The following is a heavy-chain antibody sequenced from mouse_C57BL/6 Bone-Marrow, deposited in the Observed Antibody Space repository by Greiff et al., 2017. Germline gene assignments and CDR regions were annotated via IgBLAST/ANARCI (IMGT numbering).Heavy chain of an antibody. V-gene: IGHV1-53*01. CDR1: GYTFTSYW. CDR3: ARSHYYGGDFDY. J-gene: IGHJ2*01. CDR2: INPSNGGT. D-gene: IGHD1-2*01. Sequence: QVQLQQPGTELVKPGASVKLSCKASGYTFTSYWMHWVKQRPGQGLEWIGNINPSNGGTNYNEKFKSKATLTVDNSSSTAYMQLSSLTSEDSAVYYCARSHYYGGDFDYWGQGTTLTVSS.